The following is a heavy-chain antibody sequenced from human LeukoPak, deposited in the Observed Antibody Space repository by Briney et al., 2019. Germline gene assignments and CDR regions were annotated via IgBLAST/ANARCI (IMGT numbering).Heavy chain of an antibody. J-gene: IGHJ4*02. V-gene: IGHV1-18*01. CDR1: GYTFTSYG. Sequence: GASVKVSCKASGYTFTSYGISWVRQAPGQGLEWMGWISAYNGNTNYAQKFQGRVTMTTDTSTSTAYMELSSLRSEDTAVYYCASGGYDSSGYYYVDWGQGTLVTVSS. CDR2: ISAYNGNT. D-gene: IGHD3-22*01. CDR3: ASGGYDSSGYYYVD.